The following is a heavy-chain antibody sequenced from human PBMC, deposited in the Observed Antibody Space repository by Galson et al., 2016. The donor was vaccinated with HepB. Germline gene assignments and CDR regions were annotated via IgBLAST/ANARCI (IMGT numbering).Heavy chain of an antibody. D-gene: IGHD6-13*01. V-gene: IGHV3-48*01. CDR3: VKDHSSSWLTEC. CDR2: IGDTGSRI. J-gene: IGHJ4*02. CDR1: GFTFSSYS. Sequence: LRLSCAASGFTFSSYSMNWVRQAPGKGLEGVSYIGDTGSRIYSADSVKGRFTISRDNSKNTLFLQMNSLRAEDTAVYYCVKDHSSSWLTECWGQGTLVTVSS.